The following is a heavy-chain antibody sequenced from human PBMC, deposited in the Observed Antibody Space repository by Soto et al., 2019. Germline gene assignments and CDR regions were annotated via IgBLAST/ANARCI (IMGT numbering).Heavy chain of an antibody. J-gene: IGHJ4*02. CDR2: INHSGST. D-gene: IGHD6-19*01. CDR1: GGSFSGYY. CDR3: ARGRGGWLVQDCFDY. V-gene: IGHV4-34*01. Sequence: SETLSLTCAVYGGSFSGYYWSWIRQPPGRGLEWIGEINHSGSTNYNPSLKSRVTISVDTSKNQFSLKLSSVTAADTAVYYCARGRGGWLVQDCFDYWGQGTLVTVSS.